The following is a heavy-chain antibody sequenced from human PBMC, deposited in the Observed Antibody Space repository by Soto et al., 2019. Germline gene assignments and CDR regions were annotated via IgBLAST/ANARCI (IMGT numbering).Heavy chain of an antibody. CDR1: GFTFSAYA. CDR2: IHGGGDAT. Sequence: EVQLLESGGGLVQPGGSLRLSCAASGFTFSAYAMGWVRQAPGKGLEWVSTIHGGGDATHYADSVKGRFTISRDDSKNTLYAQMNSLRAEATAVYYCAKFEGHPLEYWYLDFWGRGTLVTVSS. CDR3: AKFEGHPLEYWYLDF. J-gene: IGHJ2*01. V-gene: IGHV3-23*01. D-gene: IGHD1-1*01.